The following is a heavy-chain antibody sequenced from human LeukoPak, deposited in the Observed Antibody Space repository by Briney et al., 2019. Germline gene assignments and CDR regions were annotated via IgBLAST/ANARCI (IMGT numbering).Heavy chain of an antibody. CDR1: GGSISSSSYY. Sequence: PSETLSLTCTVSGGSISSSSYYWSWIRQPAGKGLEWIGRIYTSGSTIYNPSLKSRVTVSIDTSKNQFSLKLTSVTAADTAVYYCARDLDYYPYNWFDPWGQGTLVTVSS. CDR2: IYTSGST. V-gene: IGHV4-61*02. J-gene: IGHJ5*02. CDR3: ARDLDYYPYNWFDP. D-gene: IGHD1-26*01.